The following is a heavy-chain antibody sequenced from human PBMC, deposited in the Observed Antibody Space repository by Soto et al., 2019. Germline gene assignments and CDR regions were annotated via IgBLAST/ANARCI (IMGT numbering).Heavy chain of an antibody. J-gene: IGHJ6*02. CDR1: GYTFTSYG. Sequence: ASVKVSCKASGYTFTSYGISWVRQAPGQGLEWMGWINAGNGNTKYSQKFQGRVTITRDTSASTAYMELSSLRSEDTAVYYCAGSSSYGSYYYGMDVWGQGTTVTVSS. CDR2: INAGNGNT. CDR3: AGSSSYGSYYYGMDV. D-gene: IGHD6-6*01. V-gene: IGHV1-3*01.